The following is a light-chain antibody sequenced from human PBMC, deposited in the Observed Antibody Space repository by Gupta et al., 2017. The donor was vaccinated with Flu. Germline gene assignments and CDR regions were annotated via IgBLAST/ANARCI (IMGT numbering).Light chain of an antibody. Sequence: DIRMTQSPSSLSASVGDRITITCQANEDIRNSLNWYQHKPGKAPELLVYSTSYLESGVPSRFSGSGSGTDFTFTISSVQPEDAATYYCQQDESVPLAFGGGTRVEIK. CDR2: STS. V-gene: IGKV1-33*01. CDR1: EDIRNS. J-gene: IGKJ4*01. CDR3: QQDESVPLA.